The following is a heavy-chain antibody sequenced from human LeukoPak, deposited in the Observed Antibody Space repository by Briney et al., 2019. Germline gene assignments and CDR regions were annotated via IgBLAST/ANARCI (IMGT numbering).Heavy chain of an antibody. V-gene: IGHV4-59*01. CDR3: ARAPQGTADYYGMDV. CDR1: GGSISSYY. CDR2: IYYSGST. D-gene: IGHD1/OR15-1a*01. J-gene: IGHJ6*02. Sequence: SETLSLTCTVSGGSISSYYWSWIRQPPGKGLEWIGYIYYSGSTNYNPSLKSRVTISVDTSKNQFSLKLSSVTAADTAVYYCARAPQGTADYYGMDVWGQGTTVTVSS.